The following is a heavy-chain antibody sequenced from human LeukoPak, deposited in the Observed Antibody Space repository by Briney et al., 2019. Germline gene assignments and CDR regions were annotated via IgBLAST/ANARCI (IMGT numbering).Heavy chain of an antibody. D-gene: IGHD6-13*01. CDR2: THSSGNT. V-gene: IGHV4-39*01. J-gene: IGHJ4*02. CDR3: ARRVGGSSRSDY. CDR1: GGSNSSSSYY. Sequence: SETLSLTCTVSGGSNSSSSYYWVWLRQPPGRGLEWFGNTHSSGNTYYDPSLTSRVNISVDLSKNQFSLTLSSLTATDTAVYYCARRVGGSSRSDYWGQGTLVTVSS.